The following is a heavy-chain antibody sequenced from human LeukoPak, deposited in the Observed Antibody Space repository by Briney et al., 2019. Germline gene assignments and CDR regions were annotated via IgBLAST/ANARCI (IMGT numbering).Heavy chain of an antibody. CDR3: ARGSVAGVQFDY. D-gene: IGHD6-19*01. CDR1: GFSVSSNY. J-gene: IGHJ4*02. CDR2: IYSGGIT. Sequence: RGSLRLSCAASGFSVSSNYMSWVRQAPGKGLEWVSVIYSGGITYYADSVKGRFTISRDNSKNTLYLQMNSLRAEDTAVYYCARGSVAGVQFDYWGQGTLVTVSS. V-gene: IGHV3-53*01.